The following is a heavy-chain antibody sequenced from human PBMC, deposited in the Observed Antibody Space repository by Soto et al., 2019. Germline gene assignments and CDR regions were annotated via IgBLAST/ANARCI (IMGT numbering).Heavy chain of an antibody. CDR1: GFTFSAYD. CDR3: ARVGRHRGYWHFDL. CDR2: ITYDGNRR. Sequence: QMQLVESGGGVVQPGRSLTLSCAASGFTFSAYDIHWVRQAPGKGLEWVAIITYDGNRRNYADSVKGRFTISRDNSKNTVYMQMNGLRAEATAVYYCARVGRHRGYWHFDLWGRGSLVTVSS. V-gene: IGHV3-30-3*01. D-gene: IGHD3-10*01. J-gene: IGHJ2*01.